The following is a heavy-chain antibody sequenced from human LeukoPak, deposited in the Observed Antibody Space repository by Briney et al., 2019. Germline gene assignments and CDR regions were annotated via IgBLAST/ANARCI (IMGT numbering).Heavy chain of an antibody. Sequence: SETLSLTCTVSGGSISSGGYYWAWVRQPAGKGLEWIGRIHKNGNTNYNPSLESRVSMSTDTSKNQFSLKLSSVTAADTAIYYCVRDGVTHGPDYDYWGQGILVTVSS. V-gene: IGHV4-61*02. CDR2: IHKNGNT. D-gene: IGHD2-21*02. J-gene: IGHJ4*02. CDR3: VRDGVTHGPDYDY. CDR1: GGSISSGGYY.